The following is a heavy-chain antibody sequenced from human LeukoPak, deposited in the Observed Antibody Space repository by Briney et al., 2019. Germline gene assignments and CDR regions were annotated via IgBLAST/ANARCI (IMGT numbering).Heavy chain of an antibody. Sequence: PSETLSLTCTVSGGSISSSSYYWGWIRQPPGKGLEWIGSIYYSGNTYYNPSLKSRVTISVDTSKNQFSLKLSSVTAADTAVYYCARLGRQWLAWGWFDPWGQGTLVTVSS. CDR2: IYYSGNT. D-gene: IGHD6-19*01. J-gene: IGHJ5*02. CDR1: GGSISSSSYY. V-gene: IGHV4-39*07. CDR3: ARLGRQWLAWGWFDP.